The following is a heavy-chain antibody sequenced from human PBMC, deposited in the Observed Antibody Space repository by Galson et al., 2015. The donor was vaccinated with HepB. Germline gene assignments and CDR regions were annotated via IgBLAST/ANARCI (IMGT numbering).Heavy chain of an antibody. CDR3: ATTGGGYGSGSYYYYFDY. V-gene: IGHV3-66*02. CDR2: TYSGGST. J-gene: IGHJ4*02. D-gene: IGHD3-10*01. Sequence: SLRLSCAASGITVSSNYMSWVRQAPGKGLEWVSVTYSGGSTYYADSVKGRFTISRDNSKNTLYLQMNSLRAEDTAVYYCATTGGGYGSGSYYYYFDYWGQGTLVTVSS. CDR1: GITVSSNY.